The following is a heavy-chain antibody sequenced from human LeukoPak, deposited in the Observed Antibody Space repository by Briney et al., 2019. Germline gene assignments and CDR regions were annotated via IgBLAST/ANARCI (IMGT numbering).Heavy chain of an antibody. J-gene: IGHJ4*02. CDR1: GGSISSYY. Sequence: SETLSLTCTVSGGSISSYYWSWIRQPPGKGLGWIGYIYYSGSTNYNPSLKSRVTISVDTSKNQFSLKLSSVTAADTAVYYCARVQGGSYLGGGYYFDYWGQGTLVTVSS. V-gene: IGHV4-59*01. CDR3: ARVQGGSYLGGGYYFDY. CDR2: IYYSGST. D-gene: IGHD1-26*01.